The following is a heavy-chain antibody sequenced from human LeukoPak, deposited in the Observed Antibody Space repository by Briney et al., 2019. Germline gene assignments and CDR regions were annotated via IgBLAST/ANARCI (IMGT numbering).Heavy chain of an antibody. J-gene: IGHJ4*02. CDR1: GFTFSSYD. CDR3: ARGKGDDKFGY. V-gene: IGHV3-13*01. D-gene: IGHD2-21*02. Sequence: PGGSLRLSCAASGFTFSSYDMHWVRQATGKGLEWVSAIGTAGDTYYPGSVKGRFTISRENAKNSLYLQMNSLRAGDTAVYYCARGKGDDKFGYWGQGTLVTVSS. CDR2: IGTAGDT.